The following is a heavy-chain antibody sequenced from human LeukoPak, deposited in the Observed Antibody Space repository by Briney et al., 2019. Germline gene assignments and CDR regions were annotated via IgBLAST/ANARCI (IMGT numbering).Heavy chain of an antibody. CDR3: AKKYGVTVYGSGLNYFDY. CDR2: IGGSGSRT. D-gene: IGHD6-19*01. V-gene: IGHV3-23*01. Sequence: GGSLRLSCAASGFTFSSYAMSWVRQAPGKSLEWVSGIGGSGSRTYYADSVKGQFTISRDNSKNTLYLQMNSLRAEDTAIYYCAKKYGVTVYGSGLNYFDYWGQGTLVTVSS. J-gene: IGHJ4*02. CDR1: GFTFSSYA.